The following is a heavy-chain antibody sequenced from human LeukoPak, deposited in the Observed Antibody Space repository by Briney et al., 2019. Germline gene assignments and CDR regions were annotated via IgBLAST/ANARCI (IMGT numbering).Heavy chain of an antibody. CDR3: AKASTYYYGSGNWFDP. CDR2: ISGSGGST. D-gene: IGHD3-10*01. J-gene: IGHJ5*02. Sequence: PPGGSLRLSCAASGFTFSSYAMSWVRQAPGKGLEWVSAISGSGGSTYHADSVKGRFTISRDDSKNTLYLQMNSLRAEDTAVYYCAKASTYYYGSGNWFDPWGQGTLVTVSS. V-gene: IGHV3-23*01. CDR1: GFTFSSYA.